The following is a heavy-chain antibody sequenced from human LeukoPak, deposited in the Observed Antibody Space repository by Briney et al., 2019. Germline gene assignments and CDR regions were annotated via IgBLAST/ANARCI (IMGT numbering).Heavy chain of an antibody. Sequence: SGGSLRLSRAASGFTFSTYTMIWVRQAPGKGLEWVSSISTSSSYIYYADSVKGRFTISRDNAKSSLYLQMNSLRAEDTAAYYCARGAVAGYYFDYWGQGSLVTVSS. CDR1: GFTFSTYT. CDR2: ISTSSSYI. CDR3: ARGAVAGYYFDY. V-gene: IGHV3-21*01. D-gene: IGHD6-19*01. J-gene: IGHJ4*02.